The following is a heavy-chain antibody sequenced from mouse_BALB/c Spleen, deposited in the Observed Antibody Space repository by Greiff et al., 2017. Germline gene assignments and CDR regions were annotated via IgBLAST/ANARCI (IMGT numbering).Heavy chain of an antibody. Sequence: EVKLVESGGGLVKPGGSLKLSCAASGFTFSDYYMYWVRQTPEKRLEWVATISDGGSYTYYPDSVKGRFTISRDNAKNNLYLQMSSLKSEDTAMYYCARDKDSSGYFDYWGQGTTLT. V-gene: IGHV5-4*02. J-gene: IGHJ2*01. CDR1: GFTFSDYY. CDR3: ARDKDSSGYFDY. D-gene: IGHD3-2*01. CDR2: ISDGGSYT.